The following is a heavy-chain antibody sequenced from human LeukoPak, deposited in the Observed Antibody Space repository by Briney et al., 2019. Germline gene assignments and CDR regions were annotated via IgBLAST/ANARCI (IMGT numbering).Heavy chain of an antibody. CDR2: ISGSGGST. J-gene: IGHJ4*02. CDR1: GFTFSSYE. CDR3: AKEGEMATIDY. Sequence: GGSLRLSCAASGFTFSSYEMNGVRQAPGKGREWVSAISGSGGSTYYADSVKGRFTISRDNSKNTLYLQMNSLRAEDTAVYYCAKEGEMATIDYWGQGTLVTVSS. D-gene: IGHD5-24*01. V-gene: IGHV3-23*01.